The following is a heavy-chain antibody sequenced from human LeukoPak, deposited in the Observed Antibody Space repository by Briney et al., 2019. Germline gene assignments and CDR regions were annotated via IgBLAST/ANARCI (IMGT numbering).Heavy chain of an antibody. CDR2: IYYSGST. Sequence: SETLSLTCTVSGGSISSSSYYWGWIRQPPGKGLEWIGSIYYSGSTYYNPSLKSRVTISVDTSKNQFSLRLSSVTAADTAVYYCARYSWGEPTYYYDSSGYYLDYWGQGTLVTVSS. D-gene: IGHD3-22*01. CDR3: ARYSWGEPTYYYDSSGYYLDY. V-gene: IGHV4-39*01. CDR1: GGSISSSSYY. J-gene: IGHJ4*02.